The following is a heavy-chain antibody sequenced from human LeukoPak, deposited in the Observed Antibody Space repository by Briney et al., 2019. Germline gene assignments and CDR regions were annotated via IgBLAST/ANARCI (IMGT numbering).Heavy chain of an antibody. CDR2: ISSGGETT. V-gene: IGHV3-23*01. Sequence: GGSLRLSCAASGFTFSSYAMSWVRKAPGKGLEWVSAISSGGETTYYADSVKGRFTISRDNSQNTLYLQMNGLRAEDTAVYHCAKKVSVTPYLYYFDSWGLGALVTVSS. CDR3: AKKVSVTPYLYYFDS. CDR1: GFTFSSYA. J-gene: IGHJ4*02. D-gene: IGHD4-17*01.